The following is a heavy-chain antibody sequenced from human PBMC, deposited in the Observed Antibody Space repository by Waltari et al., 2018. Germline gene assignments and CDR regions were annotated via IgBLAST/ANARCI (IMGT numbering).Heavy chain of an antibody. Sequence: EVQLLESGGGLVQPGGSLRLSCAASGFTFSSYAMSWVRQAPGKGLEWVSAISGSGGSTYYADSVKGRFTISRDNSKNTLYLQMNSLRAEDTAIYYCASGKEGYSYGKFDYWGQGTLVSVSS. V-gene: IGHV3-23*01. J-gene: IGHJ4*02. CDR2: ISGSGGST. D-gene: IGHD5-18*01. CDR3: ASGKEGYSYGKFDY. CDR1: GFTFSSYA.